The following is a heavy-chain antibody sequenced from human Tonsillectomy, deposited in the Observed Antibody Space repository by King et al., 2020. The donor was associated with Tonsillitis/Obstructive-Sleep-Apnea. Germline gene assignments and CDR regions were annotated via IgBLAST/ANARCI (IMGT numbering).Heavy chain of an antibody. J-gene: IGHJ4*02. CDR1: GYTFTRNY. CDR2: INPSDGIT. D-gene: IGHD2-15*01. Sequence: QVQLVQSGAEVKKPGASVKVSCKASGYTFTRNYVHWVRQAPGQGLEWMGIINPSDGITTYAQKFQGRVTMTTETSTSTVNMELSSLRAEDTAVYYCVRDAQDGRHLDYWGQGSLVSVSS. V-gene: IGHV1-46*01. CDR3: VRDAQDGRHLDY.